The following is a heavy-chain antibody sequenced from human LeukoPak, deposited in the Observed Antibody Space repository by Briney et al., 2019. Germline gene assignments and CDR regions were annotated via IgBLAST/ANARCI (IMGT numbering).Heavy chain of an antibody. CDR3: ARDIASTRMDV. CDR2: IWYDGSNE. V-gene: IGHV3-33*01. D-gene: IGHD2-15*01. Sequence: GGSLRLSCVASGFTFRSHGMHWVRQAPGKGLEWVAVIWYDGSNEYFADSVKGRFTISRDNSKNILYLQMNSLRAEDTAVYYCARDIASTRMDVWGQGTTVSVSS. CDR1: GFTFRSHG. J-gene: IGHJ6*02.